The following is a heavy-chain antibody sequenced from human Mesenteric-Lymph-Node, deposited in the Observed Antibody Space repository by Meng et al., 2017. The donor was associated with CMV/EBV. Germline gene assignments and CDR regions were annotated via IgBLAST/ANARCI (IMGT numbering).Heavy chain of an antibody. V-gene: IGHV3-7*01. J-gene: IGHJ6*02. CDR1: GFTFSSYS. Sequence: GESLKISCAASGFTFSSYSMTWVRQAPGKGLEWVANIKQDGSEKYYVDSVKGRFTISRDNAKNSLYLQMNSLRAEDTAVYYCARGDRSVTGYYYYGMDVWGQGTTVTSP. D-gene: IGHD2-21*02. CDR2: IKQDGSEK. CDR3: ARGDRSVTGYYYYGMDV.